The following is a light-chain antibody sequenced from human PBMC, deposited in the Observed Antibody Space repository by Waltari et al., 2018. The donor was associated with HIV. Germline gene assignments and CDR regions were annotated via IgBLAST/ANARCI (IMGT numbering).Light chain of an antibody. Sequence: QSALAQHASVSGSPGQSITISCTGTSSAVGGSPYVSWYQQHPGKAPKLMIYEVSYLPSGVSHRFSGSRSVNPASLTISGLQADDEADYYCSSYTISSNLVFGGGTKLTVL. CDR1: SSAVGGSPY. V-gene: IGLV2-14*01. CDR2: EVS. CDR3: SSYTISSNLV. J-gene: IGLJ3*02.